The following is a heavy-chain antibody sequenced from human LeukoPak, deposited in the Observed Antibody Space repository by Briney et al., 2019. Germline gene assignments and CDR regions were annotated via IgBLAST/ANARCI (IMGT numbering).Heavy chain of an antibody. J-gene: IGHJ4*02. CDR2: SNDSGGT. Sequence: SETLSLTCAVYGGTFSGYYWSWIRQPPGKRLEWVGESNDSGGTNYNPSLKSRVTISADKSKNQVSLRLTSVTAADTAVYYCARVKGKSAMALDCWGQGILVTVSS. V-gene: IGHV4-34*01. D-gene: IGHD5-18*01. CDR3: ARVKGKSAMALDC. CDR1: GGTFSGYY.